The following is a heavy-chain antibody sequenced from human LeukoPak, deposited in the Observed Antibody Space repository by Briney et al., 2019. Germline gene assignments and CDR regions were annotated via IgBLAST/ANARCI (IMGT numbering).Heavy chain of an antibody. V-gene: IGHV4-39*01. CDR3: ARHLHSSGLGY. Sequence: SETLSLTCTVSGGSISSSGYYWGWIRQPPGQGLEWIGSIYYSGSTYYNPSLKSRVTISVDTSKNQFSLKLSSVTAADTAVYYCARHLHSSGLGYWGQGTLVTVSS. D-gene: IGHD6-19*01. CDR1: GGSISSSGYY. J-gene: IGHJ4*02. CDR2: IYYSGST.